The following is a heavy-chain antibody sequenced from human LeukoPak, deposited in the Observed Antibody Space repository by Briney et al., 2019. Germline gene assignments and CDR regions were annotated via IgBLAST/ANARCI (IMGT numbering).Heavy chain of an antibody. CDR2: IRYDGSDK. CDR1: GFTFSDYG. J-gene: IGHJ4*02. V-gene: IGHV3-30*02. Sequence: PGGSLRLSCVASGFTFSDYGMQWVRQAPGKGLEWVAFIRYDGSDKYHADSVEGRFTISRDNSKNTLYLQMNSLRPEDTAVYYCAKDREGSLRSTSCAYDYWGQGTVVTVSS. D-gene: IGHD2-2*01. CDR3: AKDREGSLRSTSCAYDY.